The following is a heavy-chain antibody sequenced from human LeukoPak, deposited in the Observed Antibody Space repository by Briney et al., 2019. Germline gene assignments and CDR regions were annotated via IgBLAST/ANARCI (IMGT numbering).Heavy chain of an antibody. V-gene: IGHV3-23*01. CDR2: ISTSGGSP. CDR3: AKEHDFWSGYYTSLDY. Sequence: PGGSLRLSCAASGFTFSSYAMSWVRQAPGKGLEWVLAISTSGGSPYYADSVKGRFTISRDNSRNTLYLQMNSLRDGDTAVYYCAKEHDFWSGYYTSLDYWGQGTLVTVSS. CDR1: GFTFSSYA. D-gene: IGHD3-3*01. J-gene: IGHJ4*02.